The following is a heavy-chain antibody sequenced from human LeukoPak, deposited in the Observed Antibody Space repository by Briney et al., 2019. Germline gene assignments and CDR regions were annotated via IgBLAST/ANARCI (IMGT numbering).Heavy chain of an antibody. Sequence: GGSLRLSCAAAGFTFSSYAMHWVRQAPGKGLEYVSAIRSNGGSTYYANSVRGRFTISRYNSKNTLYLKRGIMRAEKMVDYCWAGVNSAASGSFSSWGQGTLVTVSS. J-gene: IGHJ5*02. V-gene: IGHV3-64*01. CDR3: AGVNSAASGSFSS. CDR2: IRSNGGST. D-gene: IGHD3-22*01. CDR1: GFTFSSYA.